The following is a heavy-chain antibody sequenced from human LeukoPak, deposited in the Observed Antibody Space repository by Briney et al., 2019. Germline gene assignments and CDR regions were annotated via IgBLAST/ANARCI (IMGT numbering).Heavy chain of an antibody. D-gene: IGHD3-22*01. CDR1: GFTFSSYA. J-gene: IGHJ4*02. Sequence: GGSLRLSCAASGFTFSSYAMSWVRQAPGKGLEWVSAISGSGGSTYYADSVKGRFTISRDNSKNTLYLQMNSLRAEDTAVYYCAKDESKYDSRNSFDYWGQGTLVTVSS. V-gene: IGHV3-23*01. CDR2: ISGSGGST. CDR3: AKDESKYDSRNSFDY.